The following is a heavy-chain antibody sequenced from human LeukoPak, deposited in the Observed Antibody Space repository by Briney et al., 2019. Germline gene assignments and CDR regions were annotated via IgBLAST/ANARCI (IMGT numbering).Heavy chain of an antibody. CDR1: GYTFTRNY. CDR3: SRISGSSWFDL. CDR2: INANSGGT. D-gene: IGHD3-10*01. J-gene: IGHJ5*02. V-gene: IGHV1-2*02. Sequence: APVKASCKASGYTFTRNYMHWVQQAPGHRVRSRGWINANSGGTKYAQKLQGRVTMPRDTSLSTAYMELSSLRSDGTADYYFSRISGSSWFDLWGQGTLVTVPS.